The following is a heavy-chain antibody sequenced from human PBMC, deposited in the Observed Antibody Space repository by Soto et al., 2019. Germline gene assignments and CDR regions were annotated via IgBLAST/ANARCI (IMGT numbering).Heavy chain of an antibody. D-gene: IGHD6-13*01. CDR2: INHSGST. CDR1: GGSFSGYY. Sequence: PSETLSLTCAVYGGSFSGYYWSWIRQPPGKGLEWIGEINHSGSTNYNPSLKSRVTISVDTSKNQFSLKLSSVTAADTAVYYCARVSRNSSSWYIDYWGQGTVVTVSS. J-gene: IGHJ4*02. V-gene: IGHV4-34*01. CDR3: ARVSRNSSSWYIDY.